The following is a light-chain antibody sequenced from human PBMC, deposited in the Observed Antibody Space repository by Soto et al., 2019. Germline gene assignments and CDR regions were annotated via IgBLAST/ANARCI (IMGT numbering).Light chain of an antibody. CDR2: AAS. J-gene: IGKJ4*01. CDR1: QGISTF. V-gene: IGKV1-9*01. Sequence: DIQLTRSPSFLSASVGDRVTITCRASQGISTFLAWYQQKPGKAPKLLIYAASILQSGVPSRFRGSGSGTDFTLTISRLQPEDFATYFCQQLNSYPLTFGGRTKVDIK. CDR3: QQLNSYPLT.